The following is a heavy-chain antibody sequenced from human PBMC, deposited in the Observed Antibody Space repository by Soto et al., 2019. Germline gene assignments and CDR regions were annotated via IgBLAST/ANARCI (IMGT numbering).Heavy chain of an antibody. CDR1: GGSISSGDYY. J-gene: IGHJ6*02. Sequence: PSETLSLTCTVSGGSISSGDYYWSWIRQPPGKGLEWIGYIYYSGSTYYNPSLKSRVTISVDTSKNQFSLKLSSVTAADTAVYYCARDQHYGSGRTRNYYYYYGMDVWGQGTTVTVSS. D-gene: IGHD3-10*01. CDR3: ARDQHYGSGRTRNYYYYYGMDV. CDR2: IYYSGST. V-gene: IGHV4-30-4*01.